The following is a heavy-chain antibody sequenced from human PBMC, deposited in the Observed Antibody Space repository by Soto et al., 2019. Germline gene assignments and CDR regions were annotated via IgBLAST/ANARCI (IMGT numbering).Heavy chain of an antibody. Sequence: PSETLSLTCSVSGDSISSGVYYWTWIRQHPGKGLEWIGYIYYNGSTHYNPSLKSRTTISLDTSKNQFSLRLSSVTAVDTAIYYCARGVAVDRLYWFDPWGQGTPVTVSS. D-gene: IGHD6-19*01. V-gene: IGHV4-31*03. J-gene: IGHJ5*02. CDR3: ARGVAVDRLYWFDP. CDR2: IYYNGST. CDR1: GDSISSGVYY.